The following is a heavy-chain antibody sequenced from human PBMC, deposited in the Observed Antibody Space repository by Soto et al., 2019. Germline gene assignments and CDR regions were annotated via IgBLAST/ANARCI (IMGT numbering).Heavy chain of an antibody. J-gene: IGHJ4*02. Sequence: QVQLVESGGGVVQPGRSLRLSCAASGFTFSSYGMHWVRQAPGKGLERVAVIWYDGSNKYYADSVKGRFTISRDNSKNTLYLQMNSLRAEDTAVYYCAREGASSGYYPGYWGQGTLVTVSS. CDR1: GFTFSSYG. V-gene: IGHV3-33*01. CDR3: AREGASSGYYPGY. CDR2: IWYDGSNK. D-gene: IGHD3-22*01.